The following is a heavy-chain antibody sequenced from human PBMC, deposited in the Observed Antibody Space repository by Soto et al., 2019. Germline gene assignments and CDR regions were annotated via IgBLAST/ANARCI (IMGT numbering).Heavy chain of an antibody. CDR1: GGTFSSYA. V-gene: IGHV1-69*01. Sequence: QVQLVQSGAEVKKPGSSVKVSCKASGGTFSSYAISWVRQAPGQGLEWMGGIIPIFGTANYAQKFQGRVTITADESTSPAYMELSSLRSEDTAVYYCARAGCSGGSCYFLSPWFDPWGQGTLVTVSS. CDR2: IIPIFGTA. J-gene: IGHJ5*02. D-gene: IGHD2-15*01. CDR3: ARAGCSGGSCYFLSPWFDP.